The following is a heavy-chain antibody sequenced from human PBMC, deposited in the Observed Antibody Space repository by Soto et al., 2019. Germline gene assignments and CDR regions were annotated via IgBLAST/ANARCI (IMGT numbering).Heavy chain of an antibody. D-gene: IGHD6-13*01. CDR3: ARDRTKAGWTKIAAAGSYNYYYGMDV. Sequence: SQTLSLTCAISGDSVSSNSAAWNWIRPSPSRGLEWLGRTYYRSKWYNDYAVSVKSRITINPDTSKNQFSLQLNSVTPEDTAVYYCARDRTKAGWTKIAAAGSYNYYYGMDVWGQGTTVTVSS. CDR1: GDSVSSNSAA. CDR2: TYYRSKWYN. V-gene: IGHV6-1*01. J-gene: IGHJ6*02.